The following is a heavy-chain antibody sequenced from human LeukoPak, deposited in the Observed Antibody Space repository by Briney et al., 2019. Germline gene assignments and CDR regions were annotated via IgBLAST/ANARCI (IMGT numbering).Heavy chain of an antibody. V-gene: IGHV3-23*01. D-gene: IGHD3-3*01. Sequence: GGSSRLSCAASGFTFSSYSMNWVRQAPGKGLEWVSGITGSGGSTYYADSVKGRFTISRDNSKNTLYLQMNSLRAEDTAIYYCARDERLLSFLKWGQGTLVTVSS. J-gene: IGHJ4*02. CDR3: ARDERLLSFLK. CDR1: GFTFSSYS. CDR2: ITGSGGST.